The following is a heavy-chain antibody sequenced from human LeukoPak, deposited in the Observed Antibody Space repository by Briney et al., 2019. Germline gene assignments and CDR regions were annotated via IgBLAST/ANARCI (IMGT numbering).Heavy chain of an antibody. D-gene: IGHD6-19*01. CDR1: GFTFNSYA. V-gene: IGHV3-23*01. J-gene: IGHJ4*02. CDR3: ATAGGSSGSYPLIY. CDR2: INGGGVNT. Sequence: GGSLRLSCAASGFTFNSYAMSWVRQAPGKGLEWVSTINGGGVNTHYADSVGGRFTISRDNSKNTLFLQMNSLRDEDTAVYYCATAGGSSGSYPLIYWGQGTLVTVSS.